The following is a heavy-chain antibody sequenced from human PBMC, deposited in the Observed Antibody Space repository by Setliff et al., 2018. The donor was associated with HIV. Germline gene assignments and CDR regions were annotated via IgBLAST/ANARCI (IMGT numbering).Heavy chain of an antibody. CDR1: GGSIGTYY. Sequence: SETLSLTCTVSGGSIGTYYWSWIRQPPGKGLEWIGEITHSGSTNYNPSLETRVTISVDTSKNQFSLKLSSVTAADTAVYYCAKGVAGLQYYYYYMDVWGKGTTVTVSS. D-gene: IGHD6-19*01. J-gene: IGHJ6*03. CDR3: AKGVAGLQYYYYYMDV. CDR2: ITHSGST. V-gene: IGHV4-34*01.